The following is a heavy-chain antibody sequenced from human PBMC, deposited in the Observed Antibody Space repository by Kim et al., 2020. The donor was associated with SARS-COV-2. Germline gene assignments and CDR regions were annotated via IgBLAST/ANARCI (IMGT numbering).Heavy chain of an antibody. CDR3: TTDLLGGSYYLNVDY. J-gene: IGHJ4*02. V-gene: IGHV3-15*01. Sequence: APVKGRFTISRDDSKNTLYLQMNSLKTEDTAVYYCTTDLLGGSYYLNVDYWGQGTLVTVSS. D-gene: IGHD1-26*01.